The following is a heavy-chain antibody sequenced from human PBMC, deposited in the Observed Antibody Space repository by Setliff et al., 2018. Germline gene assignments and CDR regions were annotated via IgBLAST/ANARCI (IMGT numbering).Heavy chain of an antibody. CDR3: ARFGGSCSSSSCYASDL. D-gene: IGHD2-2*01. CDR1: GYTFTSSG. CDR2: IGVYNGYI. J-gene: IGHJ3*01. V-gene: IGHV1-18*01. Sequence: ASVKVSCKASGYTFTSSGISWVRQAPGQGLEWMGWIGVYNGYIVYAQKLQGRVTMTTDTSTGTGYMELRSLRSDDTAVYFCARFGGSCSSSSCYASDLWGQGTRVTVSS.